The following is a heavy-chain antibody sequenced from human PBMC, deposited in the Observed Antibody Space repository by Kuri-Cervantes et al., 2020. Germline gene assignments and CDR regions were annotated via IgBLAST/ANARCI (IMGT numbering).Heavy chain of an antibody. CDR2: ISAYNGNT. Sequence: ASVKVSCKASGYTFINYGISWVRQAPGQGLEWMGWISAYNGNTNYAQKFQGRVTMTTDTSTTTAYMELRSLRSDDTAVYYCARDNRYVGAAGDYWGQGTLVTVSS. D-gene: IGHD6-13*01. CDR1: GYTFINYG. CDR3: ARDNRYVGAAGDY. V-gene: IGHV1-18*01. J-gene: IGHJ4*02.